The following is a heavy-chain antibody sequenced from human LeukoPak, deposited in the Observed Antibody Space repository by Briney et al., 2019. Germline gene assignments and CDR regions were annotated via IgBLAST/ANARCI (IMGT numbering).Heavy chain of an antibody. CDR2: IEPDGSGK. D-gene: IGHD3-10*01. CDR1: GFTFSSYA. V-gene: IGHV3-7*01. CDR3: VTSWVRQQRDF. Sequence: GGSLRLSGAASGFTFSSYAMSWVRQAPGKGLEWVADIEPDGSGKTYVDSVKGRFTISRDNAQQSLCLQMDTLTAEDTAVYYCVTSWVRQQRDFWGQGTLVTVSS. J-gene: IGHJ4*02.